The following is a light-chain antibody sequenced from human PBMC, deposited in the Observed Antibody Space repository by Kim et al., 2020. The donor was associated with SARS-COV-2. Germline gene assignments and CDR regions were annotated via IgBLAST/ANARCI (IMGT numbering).Light chain of an antibody. CDR2: WES. Sequence: SGARDKLTENPVGGNNSESKNVHWYQQKPGQAPVLVIYWESNLPSGIPERFSGSNSGNTATLTISRAQAGDESDYYCQVWYSSTGVFGGGNQLTVL. CDR1: NSESKN. J-gene: IGLJ3*02. CDR3: QVWYSSTGV. V-gene: IGLV3-9*01.